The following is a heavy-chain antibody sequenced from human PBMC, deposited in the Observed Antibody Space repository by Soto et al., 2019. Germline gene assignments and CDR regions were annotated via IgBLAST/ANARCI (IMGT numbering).Heavy chain of an antibody. V-gene: IGHV4-39*01. D-gene: IGHD3-3*01. CDR2: IYYSGST. CDR1: GGSISSSSYY. Sequence: PSETLSLTCTVSGGSISSSSYYWGWIRQPPGKGLEWIGSIYYSGSTYYNTSLKSRVTISVDTSKNQFSLKLSSVTAADTAVYYCARPIFLEWSWNYYYYMDVWGKGTTVTVSS. J-gene: IGHJ6*03. CDR3: ARPIFLEWSWNYYYYMDV.